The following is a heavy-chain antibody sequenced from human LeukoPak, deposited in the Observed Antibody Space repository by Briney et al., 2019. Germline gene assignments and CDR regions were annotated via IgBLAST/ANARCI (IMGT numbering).Heavy chain of an antibody. Sequence: GGSLRLSCAASGFTFSSYAMSGVRQAPGKGVEWVSRISGSGGSTYYADSVKGRFTISRDNSKNTLYLQMNSLRAEDTAVFYCAKDRDDYVWGSYLGAFDIWGQGTMVTVSS. J-gene: IGHJ3*02. D-gene: IGHD3-16*01. CDR1: GFTFSSYA. CDR2: ISGSGGST. V-gene: IGHV3-23*01. CDR3: AKDRDDYVWGSYLGAFDI.